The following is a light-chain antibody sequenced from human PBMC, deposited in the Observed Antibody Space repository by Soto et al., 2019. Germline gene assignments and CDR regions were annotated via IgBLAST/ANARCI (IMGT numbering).Light chain of an antibody. CDR2: GAF. CDR1: PSVTNY. CDR3: QQRNIWPPVT. V-gene: IGKV3-11*01. J-gene: IGKJ5*01. Sequence: EFGLTQSPGPLAFSPGERGTLSCRASPSVTNYLAWYQQKPGQPPRLLIYGAFNRAAGIPARFSGSGSGTDFTLTISSLEPEDSAVYYCQQRNIWPPVTFGQGTRLEIK.